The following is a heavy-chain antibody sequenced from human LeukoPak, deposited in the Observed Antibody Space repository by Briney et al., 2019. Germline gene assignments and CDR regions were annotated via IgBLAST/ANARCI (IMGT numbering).Heavy chain of an antibody. CDR2: ISSSSRYI. J-gene: IGHJ5*02. Sequence: GGSLRLSRAASGLTFSSYSMKSVRQAPGKGLEWVSSISSSSRYIYYADSVKGRFTISRDNAKNSLYLQMDSLRAEDTAVYYCARERESSGGPLFDPWGQGTLVTVSS. D-gene: IGHD6-19*01. CDR3: ARERESSGGPLFDP. CDR1: GLTFSSYS. V-gene: IGHV3-21*01.